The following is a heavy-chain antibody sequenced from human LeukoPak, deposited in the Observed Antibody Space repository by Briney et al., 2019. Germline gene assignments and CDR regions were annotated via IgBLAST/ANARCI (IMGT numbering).Heavy chain of an antibody. CDR3: ARHGPGSCGY. Sequence: GESLKISCRGSGYSFTSYWISWVRQMPGKGLEWMGRIDPSDSYTNYSPSFQGHVTISADKSITTAYLQWSSLKASDTAMYYCARHGPGSCGYWGQGTLVTVSS. J-gene: IGHJ4*02. CDR1: GYSFTSYW. CDR2: IDPSDSYT. V-gene: IGHV5-10-1*01. D-gene: IGHD3-10*01.